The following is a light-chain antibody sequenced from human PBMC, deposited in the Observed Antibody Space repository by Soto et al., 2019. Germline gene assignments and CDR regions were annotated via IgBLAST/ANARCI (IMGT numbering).Light chain of an antibody. J-gene: IGKJ1*01. CDR2: DAS. CDR1: QSINRW. V-gene: IGKV1-5*01. CDR3: QQFSVFPWT. Sequence: DAQMTQSPSTLSASVGDSVTITCRATQSINRWLAWYQQKPGKAPKLVIFDASRLESGVPSRFSGSGSGTEFTLTISSLQPDDFATYFCQQFSVFPWTFGQGTKVEV.